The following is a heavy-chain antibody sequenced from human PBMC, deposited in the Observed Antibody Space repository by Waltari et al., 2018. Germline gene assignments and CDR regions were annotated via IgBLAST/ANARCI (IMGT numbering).Heavy chain of an antibody. V-gene: IGHV4-4*02. CDR3: AGDRAIGLFFDY. D-gene: IGHD2-2*01. CDR2: VYHSGKT. Sequence: QVQLQESGQGLVKPSGTLSLTCAVSGDSISGNYWLSWVRQSPEQGLEWIGQVYHSGKTHYNPSLQSRVTISVDKPKNQFSLNLNSVTAADTAVYYCAGDRAIGLFFDYWGRGTLVTVSS. CDR1: GDSISGNYW. J-gene: IGHJ4*02.